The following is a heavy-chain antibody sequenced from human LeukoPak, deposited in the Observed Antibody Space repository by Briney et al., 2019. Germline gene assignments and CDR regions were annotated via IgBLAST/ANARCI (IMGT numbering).Heavy chain of an antibody. D-gene: IGHD6-13*01. J-gene: IGHJ4*02. CDR1: GYTLTELS. V-gene: IGHV1-24*01. CDR3: ATFSSWDYYFDY. Sequence: ASVKVSCKVSGYTLTELSMHWVRQAPGKGLEWMGGFDPEDGETIYAQKFQGRVTMTEDTSTDTAYMELSSLRSEDTAVYYCATFSSWDYYFDYWGQGTLVTVSS. CDR2: FDPEDGET.